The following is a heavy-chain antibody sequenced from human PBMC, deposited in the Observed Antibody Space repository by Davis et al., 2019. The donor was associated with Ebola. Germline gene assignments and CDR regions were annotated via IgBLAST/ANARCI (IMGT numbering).Heavy chain of an antibody. Sequence: GESLKISCKGSGYSFTSYWIGWVRQMPGKGLEWMGIIYPSDSDTRYSPSLQRQVTISADKSISTAYLQWSSLKASDTAMYYCARPLDSSGWSPPFDYWGQGTLVTVSS. CDR1: GYSFTSYW. J-gene: IGHJ4*02. D-gene: IGHD6-19*01. CDR3: ARPLDSSGWSPPFDY. CDR2: IYPSDSDT. V-gene: IGHV5-51*01.